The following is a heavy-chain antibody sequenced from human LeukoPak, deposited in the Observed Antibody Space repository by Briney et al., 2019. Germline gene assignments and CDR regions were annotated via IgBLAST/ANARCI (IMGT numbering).Heavy chain of an antibody. D-gene: IGHD6-13*01. CDR1: GYSFTSYW. CDR2: IYPGDSDT. J-gene: IGHJ4*02. CDR3: AGTRYSSSSPYSVDY. V-gene: IGHV5-51*01. Sequence: GESLKISCKGSGYSFTSYWIGWVRQMPGKGLEWMGIIYPGDSDTRYSPSFQGQVTISADKSISTAYLQWSSLKASDTAMYYCAGTRYSSSSPYSVDYWGQGTLVTVSS.